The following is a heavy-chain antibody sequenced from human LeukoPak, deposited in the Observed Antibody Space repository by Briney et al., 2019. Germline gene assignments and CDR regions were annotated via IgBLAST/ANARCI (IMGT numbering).Heavy chain of an antibody. CDR2: MNPNSGNT. Sequence: ASVKVSCKASGYTFTSYDINWVRQATGQGLEWMGWMNPNSGNTGYAQKFQGRVTMTRNTSISTAYMELSSLRSEDTAVYYCARGFVAAAGLSFDYWGQGTLVTVSS. V-gene: IGHV1-8*01. CDR1: GYTFTSYD. D-gene: IGHD6-13*01. CDR3: ARGFVAAAGLSFDY. J-gene: IGHJ4*02.